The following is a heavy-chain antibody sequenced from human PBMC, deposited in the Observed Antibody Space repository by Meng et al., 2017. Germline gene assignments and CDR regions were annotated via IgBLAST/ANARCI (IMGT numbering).Heavy chain of an antibody. CDR1: GGSISSYY. CDR3: ARGNYYYDSSGYYHYFDY. CDR2: IYYSGST. V-gene: IGHV4-59*01. J-gene: IGHJ4*02. D-gene: IGHD3-22*01. Sequence: SETLSLTCTVSGGSISSYYWSWIRQPPGKGLEWIGYIYYSGSTNYNPSLKSRVTISVDTSKNQFSLKLSSVTAADTAVYYYARGNYYYDSSGYYHYFDYWGQGTLVTVSS.